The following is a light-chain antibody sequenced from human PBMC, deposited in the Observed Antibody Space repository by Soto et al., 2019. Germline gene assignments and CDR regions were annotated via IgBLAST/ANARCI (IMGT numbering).Light chain of an antibody. CDR2: KAS. J-gene: IGKJ1*01. CDR3: QQYNSYPWT. Sequence: DIQMTQSPSTLSASVGDRVTITCRASQSISSWLARYQQKPGKAPKLPIYKASSLESGVPSRFSGSGSGTEFTLTISSLQPDDFATYYCQQYNSYPWTFGQGTKVEIK. CDR1: QSISSW. V-gene: IGKV1-5*03.